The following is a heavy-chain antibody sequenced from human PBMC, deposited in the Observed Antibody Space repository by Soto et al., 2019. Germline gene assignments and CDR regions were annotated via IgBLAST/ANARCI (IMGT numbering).Heavy chain of an antibody. CDR3: TCLHYDILTGSKWHYFDY. CDR1: GFTFSDAW. CDR2: IKSKTDGGTR. V-gene: IGHV3-15*01. J-gene: IGHJ4*02. Sequence: PGGSLRLSCAASGFTFSDAWMSWVRQAPGKGLEWVGRIKSKTDGGTRDYAAPVKGRVTISRDDSKNTLYLQMNSLKTEDTVVYYCTCLHYDILTGSKWHYFDYWGQGTLVTVSS. D-gene: IGHD3-9*01.